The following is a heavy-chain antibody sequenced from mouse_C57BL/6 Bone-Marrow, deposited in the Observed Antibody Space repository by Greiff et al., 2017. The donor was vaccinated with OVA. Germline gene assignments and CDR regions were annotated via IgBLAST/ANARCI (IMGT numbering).Heavy chain of an antibody. J-gene: IGHJ4*01. V-gene: IGHV1-9*01. D-gene: IGHD3-2*02. CDR3: AREVGQLRLREGAMDY. Sequence: QVQLKESGAELMKPGASVKLSCKATGYTFTGYWIEWVKQRPGHGLEWIGEILPGSGSTNYNEKFKGKATFTADTSSNTAYMQLSSLTTEDSAIYYCAREVGQLRLREGAMDYWGQGTSVTVSS. CDR2: ILPGSGST. CDR1: GYTFTGYW.